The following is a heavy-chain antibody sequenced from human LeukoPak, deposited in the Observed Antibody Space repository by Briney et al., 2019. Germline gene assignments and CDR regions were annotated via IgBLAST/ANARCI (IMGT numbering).Heavy chain of an antibody. CDR1: GFTFSSYG. D-gene: IGHD5-18*01. Sequence: GGSLRLSCAASGFTFSSYGMHWVRQAPGQGLEWVAVISYDGTIKFYSDSVRGRFTITRDNPKNTLDLQMNSLRAEDTAVYYCAKEYSYGYWYFDLWGRGTLVTVSS. V-gene: IGHV3-30*18. CDR3: AKEYSYGYWYFDL. J-gene: IGHJ2*01. CDR2: ISYDGTIK.